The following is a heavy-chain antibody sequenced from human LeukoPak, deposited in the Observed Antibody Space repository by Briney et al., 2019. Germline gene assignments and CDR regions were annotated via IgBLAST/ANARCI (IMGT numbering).Heavy chain of an antibody. J-gene: IGHJ6*03. Sequence: PSETLSLTCTVSGGSISSHYWSWIRQPPGKGLEWIGYIYYSGSTNYNPSLKSRVTISVDTSKNQFSLKLSSVTAADTAVYYCARGILEWLLWGYYYYMDVWGKGTTVTVSS. CDR1: GGSISSHY. CDR3: ARGILEWLLWGYYYYMDV. CDR2: IYYSGST. D-gene: IGHD3-3*01. V-gene: IGHV4-59*11.